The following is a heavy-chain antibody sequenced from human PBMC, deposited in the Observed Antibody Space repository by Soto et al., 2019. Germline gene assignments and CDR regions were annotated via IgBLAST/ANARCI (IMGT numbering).Heavy chain of an antibody. CDR1: GFTFSTYW. CDR2: IKQDGSEK. CDR3: ARLRYYDSSGSLLGFDP. Sequence: GESLKISCAASGFTFSTYWMSWVRQAPGKGLEWVANIKQDGSEKYCVDSVKGRFTFSRDNAKNSLYLQMNNLRAEDTAVYYCARLRYYDSSGSLLGFDPRGQGTLVTVSS. D-gene: IGHD3-22*01. J-gene: IGHJ5*02. V-gene: IGHV3-7*01.